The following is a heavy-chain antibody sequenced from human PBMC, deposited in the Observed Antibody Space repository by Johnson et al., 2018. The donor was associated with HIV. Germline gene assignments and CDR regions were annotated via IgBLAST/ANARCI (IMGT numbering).Heavy chain of an antibody. CDR3: TTVTHSSGYYYDRAFDS. V-gene: IGHV3-15*01. J-gene: IGHJ3*02. Sequence: VQLVECGGGLVKPGGSLRLSCVVSGFSFSNAWMSWVRQAPGKGLEWVGRIKSKTDGGTTDYAAPVKGRFTISRDDSKNTLYLQMNSLKTEDTAVYYCTTVTHSSGYYYDRAFDSWGQGTMVTVSS. CDR1: GFSFSNAW. CDR2: IKSKTDGGTT. D-gene: IGHD3-22*01.